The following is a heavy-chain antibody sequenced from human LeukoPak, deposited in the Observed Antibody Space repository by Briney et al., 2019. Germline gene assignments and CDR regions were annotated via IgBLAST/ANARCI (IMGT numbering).Heavy chain of an antibody. CDR2: IYYTGDT. D-gene: IGHD2-21*02. CDR1: GGSISTYY. V-gene: IGHV4-59*08. J-gene: IGHJ4*02. Sequence: SETLSLTCAVSGGSISTYYWSWVRQPPGKGLEWIGYIYYTGDTRSNPSLKSRVTLLVDTSKNQFSLRLTSVTAADTAVYYCARHQRGFCDGGDCPYYFDHWGQGTLVTVSS. CDR3: ARHQRGFCDGGDCPYYFDH.